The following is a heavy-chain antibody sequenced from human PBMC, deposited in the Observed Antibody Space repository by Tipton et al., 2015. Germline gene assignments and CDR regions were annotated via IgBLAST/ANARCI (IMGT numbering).Heavy chain of an antibody. D-gene: IGHD4-17*01. V-gene: IGHV3-21*01. CDR3: ARDDYGAVDY. Sequence: SVKGRFTISRDNAKNSLYLQMNSLRAEDTAVYYCARDDYGAVDYWGQGTLVTVSS. J-gene: IGHJ4*02.